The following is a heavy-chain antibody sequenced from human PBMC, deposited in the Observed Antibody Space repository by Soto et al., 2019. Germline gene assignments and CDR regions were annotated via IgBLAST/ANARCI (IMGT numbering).Heavy chain of an antibody. Sequence: GGSLRLSCTASGFTFGDYAMSWVRQAPGKGLEWVGFIRSKAYGGTTEYAASVKGRFTISRDDSKSIAYLQMNSLKTEDTAVYYCTRLKTGTQKLEDYYYYGMDVWGHGTTATVSS. J-gene: IGHJ6*02. CDR3: TRLKTGTQKLEDYYYYGMDV. CDR2: IRSKAYGGTT. D-gene: IGHD1-7*01. CDR1: GFTFGDYA. V-gene: IGHV3-49*04.